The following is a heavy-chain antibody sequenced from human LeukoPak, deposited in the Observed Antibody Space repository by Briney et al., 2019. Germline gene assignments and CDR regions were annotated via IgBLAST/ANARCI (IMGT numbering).Heavy chain of an antibody. CDR2: INPSGGST. CDR1: GYTFTSYY. V-gene: IGHV1-46*01. D-gene: IGHD4-17*01. Sequence: ASVKVSCKASGYTFTSYYMHWVRQVPGQGLEWMGIINPSGGSTSYAQKFQGRVTMTRDTSTSTVYLELSSLRSEDTAVYYCASPRRLRSHFDYWGQGTLVTVSS. J-gene: IGHJ4*02. CDR3: ASPRRLRSHFDY.